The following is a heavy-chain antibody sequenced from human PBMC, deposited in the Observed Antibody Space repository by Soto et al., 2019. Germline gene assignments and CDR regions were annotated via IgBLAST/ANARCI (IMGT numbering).Heavy chain of an antibody. D-gene: IGHD6-6*01. CDR1: GFTFNNYA. Sequence: EVQLLESGGGLVQPGGSLRLSCAASGFTFNNYAMIWVRQAPGKGLEWVSGVSNSGSSTSYADSVKGRFTIFRDNSKNTLYPQMNSLRVEDTAVYYCSKGGASSSLWGDYWGQGTLVTVSS. J-gene: IGHJ4*02. CDR2: VSNSGSST. V-gene: IGHV3-23*01. CDR3: SKGGASSSLWGDY.